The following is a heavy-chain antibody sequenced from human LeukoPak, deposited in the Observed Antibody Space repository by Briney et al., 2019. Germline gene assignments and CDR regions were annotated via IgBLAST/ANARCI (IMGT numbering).Heavy chain of an antibody. Sequence: SETLSLTCKVSGGSMSSHYWSWIRQPPGKGREGIGDIYYSGSTNYNPSLNSRVTISLDTSKNQFSLNMRSVTAADTAVYYCARDDRSGYSTLGYWGQGTLVTVSS. CDR2: IYYSGST. CDR1: GGSMSSHY. D-gene: IGHD3-22*01. V-gene: IGHV4-59*11. J-gene: IGHJ4*02. CDR3: ARDDRSGYSTLGY.